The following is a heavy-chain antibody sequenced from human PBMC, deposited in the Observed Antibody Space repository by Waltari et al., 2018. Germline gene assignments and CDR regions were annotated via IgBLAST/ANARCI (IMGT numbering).Heavy chain of an antibody. CDR1: GGSFSGYY. V-gene: IGHV4-34*01. Sequence: QVQLQQWGAGLLKPSETLSLTCAVYGGSFSGYYWRWIRQPPGKGLEWIGEINHSGSTNYNPSLKSRVTISVDTSKNQFSLKLSSVTAADTAVYYCARGRRYSSGWYWDRKYFDYWGQGTLVTVSS. CDR2: INHSGST. CDR3: ARGRRYSSGWYWDRKYFDY. J-gene: IGHJ4*02. D-gene: IGHD6-19*01.